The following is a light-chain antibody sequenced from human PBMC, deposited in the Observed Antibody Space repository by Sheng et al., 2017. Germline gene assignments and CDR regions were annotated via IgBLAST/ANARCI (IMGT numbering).Light chain of an antibody. J-gene: IGKJ5*01. CDR1: QSVLNNSNNKNH. V-gene: IGKV4-1*01. Sequence: DIVMTQSPEYLAVSLGERATINCKSSQSVLNNSNNKNHLAWYQQKPGQPPKLLIYWASTRESGIPDRFSGSGSATDFTLTISSLQAEDVAVYYCQQYYSIPITFGQGTRLEIK. CDR3: QQYYSIPIT. CDR2: WAS.